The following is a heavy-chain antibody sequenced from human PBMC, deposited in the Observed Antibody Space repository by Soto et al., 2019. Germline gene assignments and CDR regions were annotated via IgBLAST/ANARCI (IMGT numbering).Heavy chain of an antibody. CDR1: GFTFSSYL. CDR2: INSDGSST. Sequence: GGSLRLSCAASGFTFSSYLMHWVRQSPGKGLVWVSRINSDGSSTSYADSMKGRFTISRDNAKNTLYLQMNSLRAEDTAVYYCARDEGRYFDWLPPDYWGQGTLVTVSS. D-gene: IGHD3-9*01. CDR3: ARDEGRYFDWLPPDY. V-gene: IGHV3-74*01. J-gene: IGHJ4*02.